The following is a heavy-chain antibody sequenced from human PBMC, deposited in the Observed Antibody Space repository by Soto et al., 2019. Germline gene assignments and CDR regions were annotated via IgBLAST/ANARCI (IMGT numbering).Heavy chain of an antibody. J-gene: IGHJ4*02. Sequence: SLTCTVSGGSTSSDNYWSWIRQPPVKGLEWIGHIYYSGNTDYNPSLKSRLAISIDTSKNQFSLKLSSVTAADTAVYFCAREGGESSDGLYYFDSWGQGSLVTVSS. D-gene: IGHD3-16*01. V-gene: IGHV4-30-4*01. CDR1: GGSTSSDNY. CDR3: AREGGESSDGLYYFDS. CDR2: IYYSGNT.